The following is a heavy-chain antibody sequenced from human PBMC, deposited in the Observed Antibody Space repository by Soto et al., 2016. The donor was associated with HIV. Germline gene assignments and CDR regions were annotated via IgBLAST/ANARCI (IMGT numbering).Heavy chain of an antibody. CDR2: IWYDGNNK. V-gene: IGHV3-30*18. Sequence: VQLVESGGGVVQPGRSLRLSCAASGFTFNTYVMHWVRQAPGKGLEWVAVIWYDGNNKYYVDFVKGRFTISRDNSKNTLYLQMNSLRIEDTAMYYCAKGDNYYDSSGYYYGYFDSWGQGPWSPSPQ. CDR3: AKGDNYYDSSGYYYGYFDS. D-gene: IGHD3-22*01. CDR1: GFTFNTYV. J-gene: IGHJ4*03.